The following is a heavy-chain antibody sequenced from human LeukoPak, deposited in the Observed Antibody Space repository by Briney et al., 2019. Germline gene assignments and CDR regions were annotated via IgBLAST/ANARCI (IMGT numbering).Heavy chain of an antibody. V-gene: IGHV4-59*08. CDR3: ARVQWELPGGFDY. D-gene: IGHD1-26*01. Sequence: SETLSLTCTVSGGSISGHHWSWIRQPPGKGLEWIDYMYYTGITNYNPSLKSRVTISLDTSKNQFSLKLGSVTAADTAVYYCARVQWELPGGFDYWGQGTLVTGSS. CDR1: GGSISGHH. J-gene: IGHJ4*02. CDR2: MYYTGIT.